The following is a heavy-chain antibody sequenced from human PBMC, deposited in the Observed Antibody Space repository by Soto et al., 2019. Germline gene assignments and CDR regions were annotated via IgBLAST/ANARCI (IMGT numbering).Heavy chain of an antibody. Sequence: GGSLRLSCAASGFTFSDYYMSWIRQAPGKGLEWVSYISSSGSTIYYADSVKGRFTISRDNAKNSLYLQMNSLRAEDTAVYYCAREAKYSSSWYVGYESDMDVWGKGTTVTVSS. CDR2: ISSSGSTI. CDR1: GFTFSDYY. CDR3: AREAKYSSSWYVGYESDMDV. D-gene: IGHD6-13*01. V-gene: IGHV3-11*01. J-gene: IGHJ6*03.